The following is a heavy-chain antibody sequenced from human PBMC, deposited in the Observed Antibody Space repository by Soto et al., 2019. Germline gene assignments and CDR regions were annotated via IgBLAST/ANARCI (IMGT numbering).Heavy chain of an antibody. CDR1: GFTFSSYS. CDR3: ARERLHDFWTPYFDY. V-gene: IGHV3-48*01. Sequence: GGSLRLSCAASGFTFSSYSMNWVRQAPGKGLEWVSYISSSSSTIYYADSVKGRFTISRDNAKNSLYLQMNSLRAEDTAVYYCARERLHDFWTPYFDYWGQGTLVTVSS. J-gene: IGHJ4*02. CDR2: ISSSSSTI. D-gene: IGHD3-3*01.